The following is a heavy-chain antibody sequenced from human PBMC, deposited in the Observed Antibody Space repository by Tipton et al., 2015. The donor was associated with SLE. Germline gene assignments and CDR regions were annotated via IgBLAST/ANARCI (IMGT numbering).Heavy chain of an antibody. Sequence: QLVQSGGGLVKPGGSLRLSCAASRFTFSNCDMNWVRQAPGKGLEWVSVIYDGASSSYYADSVKGRLTISRDNSKNTVYLQMNSLRAEDTAVYYCVKGGGKYPYFYYLDVWGKGTTVTVSS. V-gene: IGHV3-23*03. CDR1: RFTFSNCD. D-gene: IGHD1-26*01. J-gene: IGHJ6*03. CDR2: IYDGASSS. CDR3: VKGGGKYPYFYYLDV.